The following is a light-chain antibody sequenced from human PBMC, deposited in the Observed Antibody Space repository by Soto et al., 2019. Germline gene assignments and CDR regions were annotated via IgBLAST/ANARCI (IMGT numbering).Light chain of an antibody. CDR1: QSIGRW. CDR3: QQYSDYPT. CDR2: AAS. J-gene: IGKJ4*01. V-gene: IGKV1D-16*01. Sequence: DIQMTQSPSSLSASVGDRVIITCRASQSIGRWLAWYQQKSGKAPRSLIYAASSWQDGVPSRFSGSGSETDFTPTISSLQPEDFANYYYQQYSDYPTFGGGTKVEIK.